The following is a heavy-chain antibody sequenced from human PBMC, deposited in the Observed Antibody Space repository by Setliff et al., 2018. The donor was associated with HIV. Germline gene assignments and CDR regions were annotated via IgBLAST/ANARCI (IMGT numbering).Heavy chain of an antibody. CDR2: INAGNGNT. CDR3: ARGITTAMVGYYFDY. CDR1: GYTFTSYA. D-gene: IGHD5-18*01. Sequence: ASVKVSCKASGYTFTSYAMHWVRQAPGQRLEWMGWINAGNGNTKYSQKFQGRVTITRDTSASTAYMELSSLRSEDTAVYYCARGITTAMVGYYFDYWGQGTLVTVSS. J-gene: IGHJ4*02. V-gene: IGHV1-3*01.